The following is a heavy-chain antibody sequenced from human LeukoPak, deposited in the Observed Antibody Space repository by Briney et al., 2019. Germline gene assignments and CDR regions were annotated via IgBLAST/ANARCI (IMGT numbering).Heavy chain of an antibody. D-gene: IGHD3-10*01. Sequence: PGGSLSLSCAASGFTFSSYAMHWVRQAPGQGLEWVAVISYDGSNKYCADSVKGRFTISSDNSKNTLYLQMNSLRAEDTAVYYCARDAPITMVRGVIRYYGMDVWGQGTTVTVSS. CDR2: ISYDGSNK. CDR3: ARDAPITMVRGVIRYYGMDV. V-gene: IGHV3-30-3*01. CDR1: GFTFSSYA. J-gene: IGHJ6*02.